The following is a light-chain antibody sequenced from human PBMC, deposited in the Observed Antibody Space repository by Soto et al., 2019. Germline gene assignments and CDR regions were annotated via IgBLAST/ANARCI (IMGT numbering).Light chain of an antibody. Sequence: EIVLTQSPGSLSLSPGQRATLSCRASQSVDTTFFAWYQKKPGQAPRLLIQGASNRATGIPDRFSGSGSGTDITLIITRLEPEDFEVYYCQQYMSSVTFGQGTKVDIK. J-gene: IGKJ1*01. CDR1: QSVDTTF. CDR2: GAS. CDR3: QQYMSSVT. V-gene: IGKV3-20*01.